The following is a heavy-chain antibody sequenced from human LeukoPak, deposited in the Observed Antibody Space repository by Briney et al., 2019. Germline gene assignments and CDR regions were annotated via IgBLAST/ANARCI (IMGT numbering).Heavy chain of an antibody. CDR1: GFTFSSYA. Sequence: GGSLRLSCAASGFTFSSYAMNWVRQAPGKGLEWVSVIGGSGGNIYYADSVKGRFTISRDNSRNTLYLQMNSLRAEDTAVYYCAKANGNWNDRLFDYWGQGTLVTVSS. J-gene: IGHJ4*02. CDR2: IGGSGGNI. CDR3: AKANGNWNDRLFDY. V-gene: IGHV3-23*01. D-gene: IGHD1-20*01.